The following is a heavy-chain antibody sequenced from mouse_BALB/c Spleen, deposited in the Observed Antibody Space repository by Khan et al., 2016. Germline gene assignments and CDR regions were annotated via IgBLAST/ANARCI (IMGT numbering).Heavy chain of an antibody. V-gene: IGHV9-1*02. J-gene: IGHJ2*01. CDR1: GYTFTNYG. CDR3: ARWRDLDPFFDY. Sequence: QVQLKQSGPELKKPGETVKISCKASGYTFTNYGMNWVKQAPGKGLKWMGWLNTYTGEPTYADDFKGRFAFSLETSASTAYLQINNLKHEDKDTYCCARWRDLDPFFDYWGQGSTLAVSS. CDR2: LNTYTGEP.